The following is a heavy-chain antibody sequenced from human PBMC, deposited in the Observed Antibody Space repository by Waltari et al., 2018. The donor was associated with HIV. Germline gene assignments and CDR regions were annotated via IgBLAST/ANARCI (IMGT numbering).Heavy chain of an antibody. CDR3: VAYDSSGYSNAFDI. D-gene: IGHD3-22*01. CDR2: IYYSGST. Sequence: QLQLQESGPGLVKPSETLSLTCTVSGGSISSSSYYWGWTRQPPGKGLEWIGSIYYSGSTYYNPSLKSRVTISVDTSKNQFSLKLSSVTAADTAVYYCVAYDSSGYSNAFDIWGQGTMVTVSS. J-gene: IGHJ3*02. V-gene: IGHV4-39*01. CDR1: GGSISSSSYY.